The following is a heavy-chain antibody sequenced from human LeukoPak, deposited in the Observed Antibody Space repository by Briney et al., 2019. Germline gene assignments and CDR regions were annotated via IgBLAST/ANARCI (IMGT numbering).Heavy chain of an antibody. Sequence: PSETLSLTCTVSGYSISSGYYWGWIRQPPGKGLEWIGSIYHSGSTYYNPSLKSRVTISVDTSKNQFSLKLSSVTAADTAVYYCAGRGVRGVTNAFDIWGQGTMVTVSS. CDR3: AGRGVRGVTNAFDI. V-gene: IGHV4-38-2*02. CDR2: IYHSGST. CDR1: GYSISSGYY. D-gene: IGHD3-10*01. J-gene: IGHJ3*02.